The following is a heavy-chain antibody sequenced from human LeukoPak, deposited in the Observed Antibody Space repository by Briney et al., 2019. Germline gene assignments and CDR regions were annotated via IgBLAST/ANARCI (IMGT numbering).Heavy chain of an antibody. J-gene: IGHJ4*02. CDR1: GFTFSSYG. CDR3: AKDLAYYFDY. CDR2: ISYDGSNK. V-gene: IGHV3-30*18. D-gene: IGHD3-3*02. Sequence: GGSLRLSCAASGFTFSSYGMHWVRQAPGKGLEWVAVISYDGSNKYYADSVKSRFTISRDNSKNTLYLQMNSLRAEDTAVYYCAKDLAYYFDYWGQGTLVTVSS.